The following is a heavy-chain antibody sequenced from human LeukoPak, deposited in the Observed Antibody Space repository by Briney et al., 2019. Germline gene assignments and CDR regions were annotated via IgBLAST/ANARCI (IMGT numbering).Heavy chain of an antibody. Sequence: GGSLRLSCTASGFTFSTYSMNWVRQAPGKGLEWVSYISSSSSTIYYADSVKGRFTIPRDNAKNSLYLQMNSLRDEDTAVYYCARASFQRWLQLGGDWGQGALVTVSS. D-gene: IGHD5-24*01. CDR2: ISSSSSTI. J-gene: IGHJ4*02. CDR3: ARASFQRWLQLGGD. V-gene: IGHV3-48*02. CDR1: GFTFSTYS.